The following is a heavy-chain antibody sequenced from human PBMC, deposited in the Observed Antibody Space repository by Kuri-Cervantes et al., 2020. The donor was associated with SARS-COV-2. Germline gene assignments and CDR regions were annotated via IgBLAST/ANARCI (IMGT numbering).Heavy chain of an antibody. Sequence: GESLKISCAASGFTFSSYAMHWVRQAPGKGLEWVAVISYDGSNKYYADSVKGRFTISRDNSKNTLYLQMNSLRAEDTAVYYCARDWAQQLGNINWFDPWGQGTLVTVSS. CDR2: ISYDGSNK. CDR1: GFTFSSYA. J-gene: IGHJ5*02. CDR3: ARDWAQQLGNINWFDP. D-gene: IGHD6-13*01. V-gene: IGHV3-30*14.